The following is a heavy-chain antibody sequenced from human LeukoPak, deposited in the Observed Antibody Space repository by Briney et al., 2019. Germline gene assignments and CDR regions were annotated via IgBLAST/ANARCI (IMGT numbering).Heavy chain of an antibody. CDR3: ARAPDSSGRSRKNWFDP. J-gene: IGHJ5*02. V-gene: IGHV4-30-4*07. D-gene: IGHD6-19*01. CDR2: IYYSGST. CDR1: GGSISSGGYS. Sequence: SETLSLTCAVSGGSISSGGYSWSWIRQPPGKGLEWIGYIYYSGSTYYNPSLKSRVTISVDTSKNQFSLKLSSVTAADTAVYYCARAPDSSGRSRKNWFDPWGQGTLVTVSS.